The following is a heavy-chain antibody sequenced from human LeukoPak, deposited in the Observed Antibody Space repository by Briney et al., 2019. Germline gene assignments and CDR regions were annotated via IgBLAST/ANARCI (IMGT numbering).Heavy chain of an antibody. Sequence: GRSLRLSCAASGFTFDDYAMHWVRQAPGKGLEWVSGISWNSGSIGYADSVKGRFTISRDNSKNTLYLQMNSLRAEDTAVYYCAKDQPSSWYLDYWGQGTLVTVSS. D-gene: IGHD6-13*01. J-gene: IGHJ4*02. CDR1: GFTFDDYA. CDR2: ISWNSGSI. V-gene: IGHV3-9*01. CDR3: AKDQPSSWYLDY.